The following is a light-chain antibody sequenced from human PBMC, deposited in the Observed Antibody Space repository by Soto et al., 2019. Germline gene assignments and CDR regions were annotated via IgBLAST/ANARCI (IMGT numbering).Light chain of an antibody. CDR3: AAWDDSLNGPL. CDR2: SNN. Sequence: QSVLIQPPSASGTPGQRVTISCSGSSSNIGGNTVNWYQQLPGTAPKLLIYSNNQRPSGVPDRFSGSKSGTSASLAISGLQSEDEADYYCAAWDDSLNGPLFGTGTKLTVL. J-gene: IGLJ1*01. V-gene: IGLV1-44*01. CDR1: SSNIGGNT.